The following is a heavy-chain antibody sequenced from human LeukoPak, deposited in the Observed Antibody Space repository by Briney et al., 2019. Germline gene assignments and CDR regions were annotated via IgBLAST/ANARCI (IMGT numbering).Heavy chain of an antibody. D-gene: IGHD2-2*01. Sequence: GESLKISCKGSGYSFTSYWTGWVRQMPGKGLEWMGIIYPGDSDTRYSPSFQGQVTISADKSISTAYLQWSSLKASDTAMYYCARGSEILGVVPAAKGAFDIWGQGTMVTVSS. CDR1: GYSFTSYW. V-gene: IGHV5-51*01. CDR2: IYPGDSDT. CDR3: ARGSEILGVVPAAKGAFDI. J-gene: IGHJ3*02.